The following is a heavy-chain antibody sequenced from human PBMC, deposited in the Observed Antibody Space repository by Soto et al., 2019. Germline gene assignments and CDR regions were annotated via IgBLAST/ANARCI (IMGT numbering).Heavy chain of an antibody. D-gene: IGHD1-26*01. CDR3: ARQVGWELLYYYYGMDV. CDR2: IDPSDSYT. V-gene: IGHV5-10-1*01. CDR1: GYSFTSYW. J-gene: IGHJ6*02. Sequence: PGESLKISCKGSGYSFTSYWISWVRQMPGKGLEWMGRIDPSDSYTNYSPSFQGHVTISADKSISTAYLQWSSLKASDTAMYYCARQVGWELLYYYYGMDVWGQGTTVT.